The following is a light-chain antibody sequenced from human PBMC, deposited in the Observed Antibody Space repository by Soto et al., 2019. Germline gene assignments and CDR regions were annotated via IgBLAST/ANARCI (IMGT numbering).Light chain of an antibody. V-gene: IGLV2-14*01. CDR1: SSDVGGYNY. CDR2: EVF. Sequence: QSVLTQPASVSGSPGQSITISCTGTSSDVGGYNYVSWYQQHPGKVPKLMIYEVFRRPSGISNRFSGSKSGNTASLTSSGLQAEDEVDSYCCSYTATSTYVFGVGTQLNDL. J-gene: IGLJ2*01. CDR3: CSYTATSTYV.